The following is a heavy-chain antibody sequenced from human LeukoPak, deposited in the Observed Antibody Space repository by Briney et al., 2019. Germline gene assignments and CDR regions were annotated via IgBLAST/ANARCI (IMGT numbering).Heavy chain of an antibody. V-gene: IGHV1-69*13. D-gene: IGHD1-14*01. CDR1: GGTFSSYA. CDR2: IIPIFGTA. Sequence: ASVKVSCKASGGTFSSYAISWVRQAPGQGLEWMGGIIPIFGTANYAQKFQGRVTITADESTSTAYMELSSLRSEDTAVYYCARRPDGTVPEYYFDYWGQGTLVTVSS. CDR3: ARRPDGTVPEYYFDY. J-gene: IGHJ4*02.